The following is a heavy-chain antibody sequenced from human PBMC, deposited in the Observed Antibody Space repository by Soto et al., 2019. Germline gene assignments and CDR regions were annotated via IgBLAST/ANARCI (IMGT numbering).Heavy chain of an antibody. J-gene: IGHJ5*02. Sequence: GGSLRLSCAASGFTFSSYAMSWVRQAPGKGLEWVSAISGSGGSTYYADSVKGRFTITRDNSKNTLYLQMNSLRAEDTAVYYCARYSGYDSGWFDPWGQGTLVTVSS. CDR1: GFTFSSYA. V-gene: IGHV3-23*01. CDR3: ARYSGYDSGWFDP. CDR2: ISGSGGST. D-gene: IGHD5-12*01.